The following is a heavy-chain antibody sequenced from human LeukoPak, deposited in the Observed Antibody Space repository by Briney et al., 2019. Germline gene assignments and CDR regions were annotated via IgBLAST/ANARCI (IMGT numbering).Heavy chain of an antibody. CDR3: ARDYSLEMATTTGDYFDY. J-gene: IGHJ4*02. V-gene: IGHV1-2*02. CDR2: INPNSGGT. D-gene: IGHD5-24*01. Sequence: ASVKVSCKASGYTFTGYYMHWVRQAPGQGLEWMGWINPNSGGTNYAQKFQGRVTMTRDTSTSTAYMELSRLRPDDTAVYYCARDYSLEMATTTGDYFDYWGQGTLVTVSS. CDR1: GYTFTGYY.